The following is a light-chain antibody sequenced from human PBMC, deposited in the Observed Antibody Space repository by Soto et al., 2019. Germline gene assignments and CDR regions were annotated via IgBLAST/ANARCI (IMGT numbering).Light chain of an antibody. V-gene: IGLV2-11*01. Sequence: QSVLTQPRSVSGSPGQSVTFCCTGTSGDIGAYNYVSWYQFHPGKAPKMIIYDVNNRPSGVPDRFSGSKSGNTASLTISWLQAEDEADYYCCSYAHTSRVFGGGTKPTVL. J-gene: IGLJ3*02. CDR2: DVN. CDR1: SGDIGAYNY. CDR3: CSYAHTSRV.